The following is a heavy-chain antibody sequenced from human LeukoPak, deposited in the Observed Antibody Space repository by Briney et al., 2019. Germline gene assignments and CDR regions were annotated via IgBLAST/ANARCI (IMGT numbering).Heavy chain of an antibody. J-gene: IGHJ4*02. D-gene: IGHD2-2*01. CDR2: IKEDGSEI. CDR3: ARGRYSSRSGGYYFDI. V-gene: IGHV3-7*01. Sequence: GGSLRLSCAASGFTFSSYWMSWVRQAPGKGLEWVANIKEDGSEIHYVDSVKGRFTFSRDNAKNSLYLQMNSLRAEDTAVYYCARGRYSSRSGGYYFDIWGQGTLVTVSS. CDR1: GFTFSSYW.